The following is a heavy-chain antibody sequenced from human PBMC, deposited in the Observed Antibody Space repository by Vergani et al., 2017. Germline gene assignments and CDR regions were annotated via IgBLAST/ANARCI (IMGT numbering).Heavy chain of an antibody. V-gene: IGHV3-9*02. Sequence: EVQLEESGGGFVLPGRSLRLSCVASGFTSAGYAMHWVRQAPGKGLEWVSGISWNSNSIGYADSVKGRFTISRDNAKNSLYLQMNSLRAEDTALYYCAKDLGTSSGGGWFDPWGQGTLVTVSS. D-gene: IGHD6-6*01. CDR2: ISWNSNSI. J-gene: IGHJ5*02. CDR3: AKDLGTSSGGGWFDP. CDR1: GFTSAGYA.